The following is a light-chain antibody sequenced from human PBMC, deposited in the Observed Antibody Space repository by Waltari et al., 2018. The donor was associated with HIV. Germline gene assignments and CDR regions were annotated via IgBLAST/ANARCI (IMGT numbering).Light chain of an antibody. CDR1: GSNIGATYD. CDR2: GNS. Sequence: SVLTQPPSVSGAPGQRVTISCSESGSNIGATYDVHWYQHLPGTAPKLLIYGNSKRPSGVPARFSGSKSGTSASLAITGLQPEDEGDYYCQSYDSRLSGSVFGGGTKLTVL. J-gene: IGLJ2*01. CDR3: QSYDSRLSGSV. V-gene: IGLV1-40*01.